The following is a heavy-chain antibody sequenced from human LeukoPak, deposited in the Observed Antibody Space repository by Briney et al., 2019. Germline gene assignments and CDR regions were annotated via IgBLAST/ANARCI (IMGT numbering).Heavy chain of an antibody. J-gene: IGHJ4*02. CDR3: ARAIRWLRSIDS. CDR1: GFTSSTYN. CDR2: NISSSAYI. Sequence: GGSLRLSCAASGFTSSTYNMNWVRQAPGKGLEWVSSNISSSAYIYYADSVEGRFTISRDNAKNSLYLQMNSLRAEDTAIYYCARAIRWLRSIDSWGQGTLVTVSS. D-gene: IGHD5-12*01. V-gene: IGHV3-21*01.